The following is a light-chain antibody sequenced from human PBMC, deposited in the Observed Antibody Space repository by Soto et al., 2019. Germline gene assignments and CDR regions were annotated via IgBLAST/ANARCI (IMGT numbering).Light chain of an antibody. CDR2: VAS. CDR3: QQRSNWPWT. V-gene: IGKV3-11*01. Sequence: EIVLTQSPATLSLSPGERATLSCRASPSVSSYLAWYQQKAGQTPRLLIYVASNRATGIPARFSGSGSGTDFTLTISSLEPEDFAVYYCQQRSNWPWTFGQGTKVEIK. J-gene: IGKJ1*01. CDR1: PSVSSY.